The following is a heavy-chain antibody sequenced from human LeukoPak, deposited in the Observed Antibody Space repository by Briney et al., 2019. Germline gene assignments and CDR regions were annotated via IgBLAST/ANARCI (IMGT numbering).Heavy chain of an antibody. CDR1: GFPFSSYS. Sequence: GGSLRLSCAASGFPFSSYSMTWVRQAPGKGLEWVANIKPDGTTKFYVDSVKGRFTISRDNALNSLYLQMNSLRAEDTAIYYCARSIPYGTTWYGRSDYWGEGTLVTVSS. J-gene: IGHJ4*02. D-gene: IGHD6-13*01. CDR2: IKPDGTTK. V-gene: IGHV3-7*03. CDR3: ARSIPYGTTWYGRSDY.